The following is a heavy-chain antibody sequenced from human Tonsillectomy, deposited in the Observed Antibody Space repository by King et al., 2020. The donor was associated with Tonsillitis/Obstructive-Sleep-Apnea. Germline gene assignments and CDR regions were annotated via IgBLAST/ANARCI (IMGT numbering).Heavy chain of an antibody. CDR1: GGTFSSYA. J-gene: IGHJ1*01. CDR3: ARGGVGARLVTTQYFQH. CDR2: IIPILGIA. Sequence: VQLVQSGAEVKKPVSSVKVSCKASGGTFSSYAISWVRQAPGQGLEWMGGIIPILGIANYAQKFQGRVTITADKSTSTAYMELSSLRSEDTAVYYCARGGVGARLVTTQYFQHWGQGTLVTVSS. D-gene: IGHD1-26*01. V-gene: IGHV1-69*10.